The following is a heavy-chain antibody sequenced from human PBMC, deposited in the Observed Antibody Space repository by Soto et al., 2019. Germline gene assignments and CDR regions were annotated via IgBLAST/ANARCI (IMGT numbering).Heavy chain of an antibody. D-gene: IGHD1-26*01. V-gene: IGHV2-5*02. CDR1: GFSLSASGGG. Sequence: SGPTLVNPTQTLTLTCSFSGFSLSASGGGVGWVRQPPGKALEWLAVIYWDDTKTYSPSLESRLTVTKDTSKNQVVLTMTNMDPVDTATYCCARKNSGTYALDYWGQGVLVTVSS. CDR2: IYWDDTK. J-gene: IGHJ4*02. CDR3: ARKNSGTYALDY.